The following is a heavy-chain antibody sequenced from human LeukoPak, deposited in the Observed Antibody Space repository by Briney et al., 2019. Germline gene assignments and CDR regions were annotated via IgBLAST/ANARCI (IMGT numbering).Heavy chain of an antibody. CDR1: GFTFSNAW. CDR3: TTDGYSSGWPQTSFDY. V-gene: IGHV3-15*07. CDR2: IKSKTDGGTT. Sequence: NPGGSLRLSCAASGFTFSNAWMNWVRQAPGKGLEWVGRIKSKTDGGTTDHAAPVKGRFTISRDDSKNTLYLQMNCLKTEDTAVYYCTTDGYSSGWPQTSFDYWGQGTLVTVSS. J-gene: IGHJ4*02. D-gene: IGHD6-19*01.